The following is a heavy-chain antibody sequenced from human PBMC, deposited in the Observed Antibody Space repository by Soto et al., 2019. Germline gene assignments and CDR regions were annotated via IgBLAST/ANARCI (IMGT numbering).Heavy chain of an antibody. J-gene: IGHJ4*02. CDR2: INHSGST. V-gene: IGHV4-34*01. CDR1: GGSISSYY. D-gene: IGHD2-2*01. Sequence: PSETLSLTCTVSGGSISSYYWSWIRQPPGKGLEWIGEINHSGSTNYNPSLTSRVTISVDTSKNQFSLKLSSVTAADTAVYYCARGLLGGAAIWGQGTLVTVSS. CDR3: ARGLLGGAAI.